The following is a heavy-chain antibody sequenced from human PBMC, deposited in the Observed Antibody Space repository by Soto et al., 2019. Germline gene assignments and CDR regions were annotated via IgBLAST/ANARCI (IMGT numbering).Heavy chain of an antibody. Sequence: SETLSLTCTVSGGSISSYYWSWIRQPPGKGLEWIGYIYYSGSTNYNPSLKSRVTISVDTSKSQFSLKLSSVTAADTAVYYCATSGYLSYFDYWGQGTLVTVSS. CDR3: ATSGYLSYFDY. D-gene: IGHD5-12*01. V-gene: IGHV4-59*08. CDR2: IYYSGST. CDR1: GGSISSYY. J-gene: IGHJ4*02.